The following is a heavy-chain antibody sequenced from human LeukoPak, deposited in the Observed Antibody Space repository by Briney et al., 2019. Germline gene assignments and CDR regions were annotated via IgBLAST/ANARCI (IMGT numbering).Heavy chain of an antibody. Sequence: PGGSLRLSCAASGFTVSSNYMSWVRQAPGKGLEWVSVIYSGGSTYYADSVKGRFTISRDNSKNTLYLQMNSLRAEDTAVYYCARVGALRFSGPPDYWGQGTLVTVSS. D-gene: IGHD3-3*01. CDR3: ARVGALRFSGPPDY. V-gene: IGHV3-66*02. J-gene: IGHJ4*02. CDR1: GFTVSSNY. CDR2: IYSGGST.